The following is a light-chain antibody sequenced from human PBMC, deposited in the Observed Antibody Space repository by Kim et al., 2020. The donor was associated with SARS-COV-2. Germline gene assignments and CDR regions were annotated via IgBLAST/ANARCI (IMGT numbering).Light chain of an antibody. V-gene: IGLV3-1*01. J-gene: IGLJ2*01. CDR2: QDS. CDR3: QAWDSNVV. CDR1: KLGEKY. Sequence: SYELTQPPSVSVSPGQTASITCAGDKLGEKYACWYQQKPGQSPVLVIYQDSKRPSGIPERFSGSNPGNTATLTISGTQAMDEADYYCQAWDSNVVFGGGTQLTVL.